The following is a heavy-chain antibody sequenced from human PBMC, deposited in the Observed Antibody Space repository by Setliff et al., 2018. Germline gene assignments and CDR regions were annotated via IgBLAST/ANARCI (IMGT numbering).Heavy chain of an antibody. V-gene: IGHV4-39*07. CDR2: IYYSGTT. CDR3: ARDSAYSSSWYSYYYGVDV. J-gene: IGHJ6*02. CDR1: GGSISRSSYH. D-gene: IGHD6-13*01. Sequence: SETLSLTCSASGGSISRSSYHYVWIRQPPGKGLEWIGSIYYSGTTHYNPSLKSRVTISVDTSKNQFSLKLSSVTAADTAVYYCARDSAYSSSWYSYYYGVDVWGQGTTVTVSS.